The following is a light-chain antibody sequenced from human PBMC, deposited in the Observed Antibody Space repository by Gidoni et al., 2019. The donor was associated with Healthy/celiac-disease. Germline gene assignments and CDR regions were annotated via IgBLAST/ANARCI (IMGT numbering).Light chain of an antibody. CDR2: SNN. Sequence: QSVLTQPPSASGTPGQRVTISCSGSRSNIGSNTVNWYQHLPGTAPKLLIYSNNQRPSGVPDRFSGSKSGTSASLAISGLQSEDEADYYCAAWDDSLNGWVFGGGTKLTV. V-gene: IGLV1-44*01. J-gene: IGLJ3*02. CDR1: RSNIGSNT. CDR3: AAWDDSLNGWV.